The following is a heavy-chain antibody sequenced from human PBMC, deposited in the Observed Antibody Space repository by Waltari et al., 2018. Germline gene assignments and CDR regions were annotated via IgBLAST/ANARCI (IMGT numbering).Heavy chain of an antibody. CDR3: ARGVHYDILTGYYMGAYYFDY. V-gene: IGHV4-61*02. CDR2: IYTSGRP. Sequence: QVQLQESGPGLVKPSQTLSLTCTVSGGSISSGSYYWSWIRQPAGKGLEWIGRIYTSGRPNYNPSLKSRVTISVDTSKNQFSLKLSSVTAADTAVYYCARGVHYDILTGYYMGAYYFDYWGQGTLVTVSS. J-gene: IGHJ4*02. D-gene: IGHD3-9*01. CDR1: GGSISSGSYY.